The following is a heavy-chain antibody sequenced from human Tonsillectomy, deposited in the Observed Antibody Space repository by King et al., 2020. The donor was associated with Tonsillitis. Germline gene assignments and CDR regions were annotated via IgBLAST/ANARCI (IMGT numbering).Heavy chain of an antibody. D-gene: IGHD5-18*01. J-gene: IGHJ4*02. CDR1: GFTFGDYA. CDR3: TTCPWIQLWLDYFDY. V-gene: IGHV3-49*05. CDR2: IRSKAYGGTT. Sequence: VQLVESGGGLVKPGRSLRLSCTASGFTFGDYAMSWFRQAPGKGLEWVGFIRSKAYGGTTEYAASVKGRITISRDDSKSIAYLQMNSLKTEDTAVYYCTTCPWIQLWLDYFDYWGQGTLVTVSS.